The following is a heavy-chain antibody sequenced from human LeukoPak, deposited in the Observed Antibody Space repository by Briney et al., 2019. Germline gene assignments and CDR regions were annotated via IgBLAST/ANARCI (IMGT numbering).Heavy chain of an antibody. J-gene: IGHJ5*02. CDR3: ASARTLRYFDWLPSS. V-gene: IGHV3-74*01. CDR1: GFTFSSYW. Sequence: HSGGSLRLSCAASGFTFSSYWMHWVRQAPGKGLVWVSRINSDGSSTSYADSVKGRFTISRDNAKNTLYLQVNSLRAEDTAVYYCASARTLRYFDWLPSSWGQGTLVTVSS. D-gene: IGHD3-9*01. CDR2: INSDGSST.